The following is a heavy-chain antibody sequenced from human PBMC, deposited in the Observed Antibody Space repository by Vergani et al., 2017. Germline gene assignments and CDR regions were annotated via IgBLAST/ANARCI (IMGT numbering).Heavy chain of an antibody. CDR3: ARDAGHDYSNPPLY. CDR2: IIPIFGTA. D-gene: IGHD4-11*01. J-gene: IGHJ4*02. V-gene: IGHV1-69*01. CDR1: GYSFSSYD. Sequence: QVQLVQSGAEVKKPGASVKVSCRASGYSFSSYDISWVRQATGQGLEWMGWIIPIFGTANYAQKFQGRVTITADESTSTAYMELSSLRSEDTAVYYCARDAGHDYSNPPLYWGQGTLVTVSS.